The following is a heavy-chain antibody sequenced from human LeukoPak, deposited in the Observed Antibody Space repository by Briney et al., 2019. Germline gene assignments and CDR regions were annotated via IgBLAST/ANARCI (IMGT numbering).Heavy chain of an antibody. CDR2: ISSSSSTI. CDR3: ARDILYYDFWSAYFDY. V-gene: IGHV3-48*04. Sequence: GGSLRLSCAASGFTFSSYSMNWVRQAPGKGLEWVSYISSSSSTIYYADSVKGRFTISRDNAKNSLYLQMNSLRAEDTAVYYCARDILYYDFWSAYFDYWGQGTLVTVSS. J-gene: IGHJ4*02. D-gene: IGHD3-3*01. CDR1: GFTFSSYS.